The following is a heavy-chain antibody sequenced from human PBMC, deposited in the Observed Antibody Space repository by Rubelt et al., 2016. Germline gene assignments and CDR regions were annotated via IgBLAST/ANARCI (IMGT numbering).Heavy chain of an antibody. D-gene: IGHD5/OR15-5a*01. CDR2: ISGSGVST. CDR1: GFTFSSYA. CDR3: AKCNVGGSIYDAFDI. V-gene: IGHV3-23*01. Sequence: EVQLLESGGGLVQPGGSLRLSCAASGFTFSSYAMSWVRQAPGKGLEWVSAISGSGVSTYYADYVKDRFTISGKKSKNRRYLQMESLGAEETAVFYCAKCNVGGSIYDAFDIWGQGTTVIVSS. J-gene: IGHJ3*02.